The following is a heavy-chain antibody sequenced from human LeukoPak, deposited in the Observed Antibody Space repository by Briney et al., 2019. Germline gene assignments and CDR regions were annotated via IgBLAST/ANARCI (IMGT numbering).Heavy chain of an antibody. CDR3: TGGVMSLYYFGY. J-gene: IGHJ4*02. D-gene: IGHD2-21*01. CDR1: GFNFNTYS. V-gene: IGHV3-21*01. Sequence: PGGSLRLSCAASGFNFNTYSMNWVRQAPGKGLEWVASISSSSSHINYADSVKGRFSMSRDNAKDSLYLQMNSLRAEDTAVYFCTGGVMSLYYFGYWGQGTLVTVPS. CDR2: ISSSSSHI.